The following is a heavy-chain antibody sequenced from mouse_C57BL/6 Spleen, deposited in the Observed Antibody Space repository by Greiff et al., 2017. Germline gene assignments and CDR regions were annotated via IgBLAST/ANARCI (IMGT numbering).Heavy chain of an antibody. CDR1: GYTFTNYW. J-gene: IGHJ2*01. CDR2: IYPGGGYT. Sequence: LVESGAELVRPGTSVKMSCKASGYTFTNYWIGWAKQRPGHGLEWIGDIYPGGGYTNYNEKFKGKATLTADKSSSTAYMQFSSLTSEDSAIYYCARREGYFDYWGQGTTLTVSS. CDR3: ARREGYFDY. V-gene: IGHV1-63*01.